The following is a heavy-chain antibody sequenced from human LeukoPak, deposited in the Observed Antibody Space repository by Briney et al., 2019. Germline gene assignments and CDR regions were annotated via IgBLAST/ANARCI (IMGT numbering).Heavy chain of an antibody. J-gene: IGHJ4*02. Sequence: SETLSLTCTVSGGSISSYYWSWIRQPPGKGLEWIGYIYYSGSTNYNPSLKSRITISVDTSKNQFSLKLSSVTAADTALYYCARTDVSMWGKVYVDYWGQGTLVTVSS. CDR2: IYYSGST. CDR1: GGSISSYY. D-gene: IGHD1-26*01. V-gene: IGHV4-59*01. CDR3: ARTDVSMWGKVYVDY.